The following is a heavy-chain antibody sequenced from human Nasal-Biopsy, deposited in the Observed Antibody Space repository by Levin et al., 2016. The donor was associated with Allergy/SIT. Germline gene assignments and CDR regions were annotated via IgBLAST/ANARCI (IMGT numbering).Heavy chain of an antibody. Sequence: SETLSLTCTVSGGSISSGGYYWSWIRQHPGKGLEWIGYIDYRGSAYYNTSLKSRVTISVDKSMNQFSLRLSSVTAADTAVFYCARGRTSVATNKYYAMDVWGQGTTVTVSS. CDR1: GGSISSGGYY. D-gene: IGHD5-12*01. CDR2: IDYRGSA. V-gene: IGHV4-31*03. CDR3: ARGRTSVATNKYYAMDV. J-gene: IGHJ6*02.